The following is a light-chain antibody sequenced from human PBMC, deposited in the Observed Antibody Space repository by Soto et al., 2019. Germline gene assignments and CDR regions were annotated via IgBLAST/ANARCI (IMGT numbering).Light chain of an antibody. V-gene: IGKV3-20*01. CDR2: GAS. J-gene: IGKJ1*01. CDR3: QQYGSSQWT. Sequence: IVLTQSPGALSLSPGERATLSCRASLRVSSNYLAWYQQKPGQAPRLLIFGASTRATGIPDRFSGSGSGTDFTLTINRLEPEDFAVYYCQQYGSSQWTFGQGTKVDSK. CDR1: LRVSSNY.